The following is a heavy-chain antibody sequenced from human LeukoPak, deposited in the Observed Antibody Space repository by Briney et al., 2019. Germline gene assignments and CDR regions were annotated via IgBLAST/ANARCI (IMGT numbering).Heavy chain of an antibody. V-gene: IGHV4-34*01. CDR3: ARGWLPLLGHEGYFDY. D-gene: IGHD5-12*01. J-gene: IGHJ4*02. CDR1: IGSFRRYY. Sequence: PSETLSLTCAVCIGSFRRYYGSRIPQPPGEGLECIGEIKHSGRTNYNPSLKSRVTLSVDASKNQFSLTLSSVTAEDTAVYYCARGWLPLLGHEGYFDYWGQGTLVTVSS. CDR2: IKHSGRT.